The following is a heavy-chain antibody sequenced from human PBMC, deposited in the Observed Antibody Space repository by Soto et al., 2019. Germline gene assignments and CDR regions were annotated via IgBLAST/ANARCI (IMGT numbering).Heavy chain of an antibody. J-gene: IGHJ5*02. Sequence: SETLSLTCTVSGASISGFYWSWIRKSAGKGLEWIGRICATGTTDYNPSLKSRVMMSVDTSKKQFSLKLRSVTAADTAVYYCVRDGTKTLRDWFDPWGQGISVTVSS. CDR2: ICATGTT. CDR3: VRDGTKTLRDWFDP. CDR1: GASISGFY. V-gene: IGHV4-4*07. D-gene: IGHD1-1*01.